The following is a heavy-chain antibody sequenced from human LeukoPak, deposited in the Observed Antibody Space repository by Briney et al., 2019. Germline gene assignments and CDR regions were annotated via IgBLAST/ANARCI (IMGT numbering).Heavy chain of an antibody. CDR3: ARSANYYDSSGQDY. V-gene: IGHV3-74*01. J-gene: IGHJ4*02. Sequence: GGSLRLSCAASGFTFSGYWMHWVRQVPGKGLVWVSRTNRDDSDTSYADSVKGRFTISRDNAKSTLYLQMNSLRAEDTAVYYCARSANYYDSSGQDYWGQGTLVTVSS. D-gene: IGHD3-22*01. CDR1: GFTFSGYW. CDR2: TNRDDSDT.